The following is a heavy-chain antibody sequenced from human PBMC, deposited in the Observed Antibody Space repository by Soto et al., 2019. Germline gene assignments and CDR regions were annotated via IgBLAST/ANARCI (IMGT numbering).Heavy chain of an antibody. CDR3: ARHDCDAGYSEAFDI. V-gene: IGHV4-39*01. CDR1: GGSISSSSYY. J-gene: IGHJ3*02. D-gene: IGHD2-21*02. CDR2: ISHSGGT. Sequence: SETLSLTCTVSGGSISSSSYYWGWIRQPPGKGLEWIGSISHSGGTYYNPSLNSRLTMSVDTSKNQFSLRLSSVTAADTAVYYCARHDCDAGYSEAFDIWGQGTMV.